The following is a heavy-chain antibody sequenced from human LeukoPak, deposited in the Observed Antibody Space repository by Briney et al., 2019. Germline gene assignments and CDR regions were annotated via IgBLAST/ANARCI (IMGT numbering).Heavy chain of an antibody. J-gene: IGHJ4*02. CDR1: GFSFSSYA. Sequence: PGGSLRLSCAASGFSFSSYAMGWVRQAPGKGLEWVTSISGSGTNTYYADSVKGRFTISRDKTKDTLYLQMNTLRAEDTAVYYCAKRPSTYCSDGGCYFNYWGQGTLVTVSS. V-gene: IGHV3-23*01. CDR2: ISGSGTNT. D-gene: IGHD2-15*01. CDR3: AKRPSTYCSDGGCYFNY.